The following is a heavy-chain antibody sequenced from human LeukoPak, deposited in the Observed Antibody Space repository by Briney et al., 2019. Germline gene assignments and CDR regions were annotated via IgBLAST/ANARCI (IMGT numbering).Heavy chain of an antibody. Sequence: PSETLPLTCAVSGYSISSGYYWGWIRQPPGKGLEWIGSIYHSGSTYYNPSLKSRVTISVDTSKNQFSLKLSSVTAADTAVYYCARDWGFLEWLGRLSDAFDIWGQGTMVTVSS. D-gene: IGHD3-3*01. CDR3: ARDWGFLEWLGRLSDAFDI. V-gene: IGHV4-38-2*02. J-gene: IGHJ3*02. CDR2: IYHSGST. CDR1: GYSISSGYY.